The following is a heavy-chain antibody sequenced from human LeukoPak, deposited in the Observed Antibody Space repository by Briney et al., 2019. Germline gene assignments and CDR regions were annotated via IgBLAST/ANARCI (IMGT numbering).Heavy chain of an antibody. J-gene: IGHJ4*02. CDR1: GFIFSSYG. CDR2: IRYDGSNK. V-gene: IGHV3-30*02. D-gene: IGHD4-17*01. Sequence: PGGSLRLSCAASGFIFSSYGMHWVRQAPGKGLEWVAFIRYDGSNKYYADSVKGRFTISRDNSKNTLYLQMSSLRAEDTAVYYCAKVPVFETTVTPDYWGQGTLVTVSS. CDR3: AKVPVFETTVTPDY.